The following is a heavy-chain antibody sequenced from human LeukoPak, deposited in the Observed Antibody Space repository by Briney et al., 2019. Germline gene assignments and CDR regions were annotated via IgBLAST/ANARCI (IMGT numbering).Heavy chain of an antibody. CDR1: GYTLTDLS. Sequence: ASVKVSCKVSGYTLTDLSMHWVRQAPGKGLEWMGGFDPEDAETIYTQKFQGRVTMTEDTSTDTAYMELSSLRSDDTAVLYCATMYTTSYMDVWGKGTTVTISS. D-gene: IGHD6-13*01. J-gene: IGHJ6*03. V-gene: IGHV1-24*01. CDR2: FDPEDAET. CDR3: ATMYTTSYMDV.